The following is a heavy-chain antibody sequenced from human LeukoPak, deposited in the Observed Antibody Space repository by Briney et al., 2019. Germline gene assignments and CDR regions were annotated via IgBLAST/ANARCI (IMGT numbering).Heavy chain of an antibody. V-gene: IGHV1-24*01. J-gene: IGHJ4*02. CDR2: FDPEGGET. CDR3: ATDYYYDSSGSYYTVDY. D-gene: IGHD3-22*01. CDR1: GYTLTELS. Sequence: GASVKVSCKVSGYTLTELSMHWVRQAPGKGLEWMGGFDPEGGETFYAQKFQGRVTMTEDTSTDTAYMELSSLRSEDTAVYYCATDYYYDSSGSYYTVDYWGQGTLVTVSS.